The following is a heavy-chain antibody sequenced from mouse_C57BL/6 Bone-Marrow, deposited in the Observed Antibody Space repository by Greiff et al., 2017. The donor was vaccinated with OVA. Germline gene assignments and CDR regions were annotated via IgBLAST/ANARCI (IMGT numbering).Heavy chain of an antibody. D-gene: IGHD1-1*01. J-gene: IGHJ2*01. CDR1: GYTFTDYN. CDR2: INPNNGGT. V-gene: IGHV1-18*01. CDR3: AREVYGSSSYFDY. Sequence: VQLQQSGPELVKPGASVKIPCKASGYTFTDYNMDWVKQSHGKSLEWIGDINPNNGGTIYNQKFKGKATLTVDKSSSTAYMALRSLTSEDTAVYYCAREVYGSSSYFDYWGQGTTLTVSS.